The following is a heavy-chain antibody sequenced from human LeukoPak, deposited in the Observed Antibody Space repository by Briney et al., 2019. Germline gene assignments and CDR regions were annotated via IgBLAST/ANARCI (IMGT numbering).Heavy chain of an antibody. Sequence: ASVKVSCKASGYTLTSYDINWVRQATGQGLEWMGWMNPNSGNTGYAQKFQGRVTITRNTSISTAYMELSSLRSEDTAVYYCTRRGDGDRKTEYWGQGTLVTVSS. J-gene: IGHJ4*02. V-gene: IGHV1-8*03. CDR2: MNPNSGNT. D-gene: IGHD3-10*01. CDR3: TRRGDGDRKTEY. CDR1: GYTLTSYD.